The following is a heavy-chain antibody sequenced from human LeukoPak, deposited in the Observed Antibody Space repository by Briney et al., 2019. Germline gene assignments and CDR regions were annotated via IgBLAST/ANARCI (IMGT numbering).Heavy chain of an antibody. J-gene: IGHJ6*03. Sequence: SQTLSLTCAISGDSVSSNSAAWNWIRQSPSRGLEWLGRTYYRSKWYNDYAVSVKSRITINPDTSKNQFSLQLNSVTPEDTAVYYCARDRGDWNYLQDYMDVWGKGTTVTVSS. CDR2: TYYRSKWYN. CDR3: ARDRGDWNYLQDYMDV. D-gene: IGHD1-7*01. V-gene: IGHV6-1*01. CDR1: GDSVSSNSAA.